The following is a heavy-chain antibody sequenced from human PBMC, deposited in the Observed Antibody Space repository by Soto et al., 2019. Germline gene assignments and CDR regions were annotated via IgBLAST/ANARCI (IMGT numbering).Heavy chain of an antibody. Sequence: LCDPWSVGDGSSVSFCGSCIRQHPGKGLEWIGYIYYSGSTNYNPSLKSRVTISVDTSKNQFSLKLSSVTAADTAVYYCARLLPTYYYYYGMDVWGQGTTDTVSS. J-gene: IGHJ6*02. V-gene: IGHV4-59*01. CDR2: IYYSGST. CDR3: ARLLPTYYYYYGMDV. CDR1: DGSSVSFC. D-gene: IGHD2-15*01.